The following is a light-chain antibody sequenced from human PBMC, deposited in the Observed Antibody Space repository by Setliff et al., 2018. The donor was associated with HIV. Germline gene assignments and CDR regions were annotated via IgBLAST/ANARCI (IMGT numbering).Light chain of an antibody. CDR3: QQYHSSPWT. CDR1: QSVTSNH. CDR2: ATS. Sequence: EIVLTQSPGTLSLSPGEGATLSCRASQSVTSNHLVWYQQRPGQAPRLLMYATSRRATDIPDRFSGSGSGTVFTLTISRLEPEDFAVYYCQQYHSSPWTFGQGTKVDIK. V-gene: IGKV3-20*01. J-gene: IGKJ1*01.